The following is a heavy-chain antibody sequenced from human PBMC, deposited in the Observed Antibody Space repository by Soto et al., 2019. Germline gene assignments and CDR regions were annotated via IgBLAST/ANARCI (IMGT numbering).Heavy chain of an antibody. J-gene: IGHJ3*02. CDR2: INPSGGST. CDR1: GYTFTSYY. Sequence: GASVKVSCKASGYTFTSYYMHWVRQAPGQGLEWMGIINPSGGSTSYAQKFQGRVTMTRDTSTSTVYMELSSLRSEDTAVYYCARRYFDWLLGDAFDIWGQGTMVTV. D-gene: IGHD3-9*01. V-gene: IGHV1-46*03. CDR3: ARRYFDWLLGDAFDI.